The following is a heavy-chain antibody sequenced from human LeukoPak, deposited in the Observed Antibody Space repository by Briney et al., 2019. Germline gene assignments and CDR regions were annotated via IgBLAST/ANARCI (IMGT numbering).Heavy chain of an antibody. V-gene: IGHV4-61*05. CDR3: ARGGYYGSGNDFRFDP. CDR1: GGSISSSSYY. CDR2: IHYTGST. D-gene: IGHD3-10*01. J-gene: IGHJ5*02. Sequence: SETLSLTCTVSGGSISSSSYYWGWIRQPPGKGLECIGYIHYTGSTNYNPSLKSRVTISVETSKNQFSLKLKSVTAADTAVYYCARGGYYGSGNDFRFDPWGQGTLVTVSS.